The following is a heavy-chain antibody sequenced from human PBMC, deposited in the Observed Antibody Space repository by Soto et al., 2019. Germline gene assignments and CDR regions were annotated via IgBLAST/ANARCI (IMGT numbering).Heavy chain of an antibody. J-gene: IGHJ4*02. CDR2: IYSRGGT. D-gene: IGHD1-26*01. CDR3: ARGGSGSQTVGY. V-gene: IGHV3-66*01. Sequence: EVPVVESGGGLVQPGGSLRLSCAASGFTVSNNYMTWVRQAPGKGLEWVSLIYSRGGTDYADSVKGRFTISRDNSQTLVYLQMNSLRVEDRAVYYCARGGSGSQTVGYWGQGARVTVSS. CDR1: GFTVSNNY.